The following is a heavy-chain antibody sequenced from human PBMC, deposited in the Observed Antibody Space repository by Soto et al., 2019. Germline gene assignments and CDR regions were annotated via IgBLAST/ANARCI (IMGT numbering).Heavy chain of an antibody. Sequence: SETLSLTCTVSSGSISSYYWSWIRQPPGKGLEWIGYIHYSGSTKYNPSLKSRVTISADTSKNQFPLKLSSVTAADTAVYYCARGHYDYWSGSFATIDYWGQGTRVTVSS. CDR1: SGSISSYY. CDR2: IHYSGST. CDR3: ARGHYDYWSGSFATIDY. D-gene: IGHD3-3*01. J-gene: IGHJ4*02. V-gene: IGHV4-59*08.